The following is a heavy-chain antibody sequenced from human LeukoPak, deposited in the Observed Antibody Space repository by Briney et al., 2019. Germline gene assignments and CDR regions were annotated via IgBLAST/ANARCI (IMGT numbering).Heavy chain of an antibody. CDR2: IYSGGST. Sequence: GGSLRLSCAASGFTVSSNHMSWVRQAPGKGLEWVSVIYSGGSTYYADSVKGRFTISRDNSKNTLYLQMNSLRAEDTAVYYCARDRHYYYGMDVWGQGTTVTVSS. CDR3: ARDRHYYYGMDV. J-gene: IGHJ6*02. V-gene: IGHV3-66*01. CDR1: GFTVSSNH.